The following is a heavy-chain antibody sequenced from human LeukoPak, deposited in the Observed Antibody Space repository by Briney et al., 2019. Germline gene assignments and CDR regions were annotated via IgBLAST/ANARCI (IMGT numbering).Heavy chain of an antibody. J-gene: IGHJ5*02. V-gene: IGHV4-4*07. D-gene: IGHD6-13*01. CDR2: IFSSGSN. Sequence: PSETLSLTCTVSGGSMSGYYRSWIRQPAGMGLEWIGRIFSSGSNKYNPSPEGRVTMAVDTSKNQFSLNLNSVIAADTAMYYCARGINIGDSRFFDTRGEGILVTVSS. CDR3: ARGINIGDSRFFDT. CDR1: GGSMSGYY.